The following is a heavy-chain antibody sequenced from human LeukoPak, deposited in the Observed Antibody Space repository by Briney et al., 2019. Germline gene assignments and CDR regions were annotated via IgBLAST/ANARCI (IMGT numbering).Heavy chain of an antibody. D-gene: IGHD2-15*01. CDR2: IKTDGSEA. J-gene: IGHJ4*02. V-gene: IGHV3-74*01. CDR3: ARDVGPYGGSPGAD. Sequence: GGSLRLSCDASGFTFSNYWMHWVRQVPGKGLVCVSRIKTDGSEASYMDSVKGRFIISRDNAKNTLYLQMNSLRDDDTAVYFCARDVGPYGGSPGADWGQGTLVIVST. CDR1: GFTFSNYW.